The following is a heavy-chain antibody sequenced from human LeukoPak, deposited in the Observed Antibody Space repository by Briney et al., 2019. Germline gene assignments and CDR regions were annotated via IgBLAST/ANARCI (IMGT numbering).Heavy chain of an antibody. CDR2: IYYSGST. CDR1: GGSISSYY. D-gene: IGHD5-18*01. J-gene: IGHJ6*03. CDR3: ARAGRGYNYGFVPSEVDYYYYYMDV. Sequence: SETLSLTCTVAGGSISSYYWSWIRQPPGKGLEWLGYIYYSGSTNYNPSLKSRVTISLDTSKNLISLKLSSVTAADTAVYYCARAGRGYNYGFVPSEVDYYYYYMDVWGKGTTVTVSS. V-gene: IGHV4-59*01.